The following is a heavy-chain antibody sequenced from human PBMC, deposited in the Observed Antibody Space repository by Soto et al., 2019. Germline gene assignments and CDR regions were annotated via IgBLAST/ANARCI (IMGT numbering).Heavy chain of an antibody. CDR1: GFTFSDFA. D-gene: IGHD3-10*01. J-gene: IGHJ6*02. CDR3: AAPRDEYGSGVSWFTYGMDI. CDR2: LDGAGGST. Sequence: HPGGSLRLSCLASGFTFSDFAMTWVRHVPGRGLEWVASLDGAGGSTYYAESVRGRFSISRDNSQNTLFLQMKRLIVDDTAIYYCAAPRDEYGSGVSWFTYGMDIWGQGTTVTVSS. V-gene: IGHV3-23*01.